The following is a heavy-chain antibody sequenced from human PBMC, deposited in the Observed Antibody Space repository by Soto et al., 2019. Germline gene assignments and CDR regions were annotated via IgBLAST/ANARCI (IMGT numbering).Heavy chain of an antibody. V-gene: IGHV4-59*12. J-gene: IGHJ4*02. CDR2: ISYSGGT. Sequence: SETLSLTCTVSGASISGYHWSWIRQFPGKGLECIGYISYSGGTNYNPSLKSRVTISVDKSKNQFSLQLSSVTAADTAVYYCARAAGGNSDYWGQGTLVTVSS. D-gene: IGHD2-21*02. CDR1: GASISGYH. CDR3: ARAAGGNSDY.